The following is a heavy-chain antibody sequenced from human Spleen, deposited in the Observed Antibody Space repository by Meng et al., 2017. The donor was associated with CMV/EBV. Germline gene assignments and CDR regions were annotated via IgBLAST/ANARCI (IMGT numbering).Heavy chain of an antibody. V-gene: IGHV1-2*02. Sequence: TFTDYQMHWVGQATGQGLGWMGWINPSRGGTNFAQKFQGRVSMTRDTSVSTVYMELSRLRFDDTAVYYCARGDGSSSSWALPTPGDSWGQGTLVTVSS. CDR1: TFTDYQ. CDR3: ARGDGSSSSWALPTPGDS. CDR2: INPSRGGT. D-gene: IGHD6-13*01. J-gene: IGHJ4*02.